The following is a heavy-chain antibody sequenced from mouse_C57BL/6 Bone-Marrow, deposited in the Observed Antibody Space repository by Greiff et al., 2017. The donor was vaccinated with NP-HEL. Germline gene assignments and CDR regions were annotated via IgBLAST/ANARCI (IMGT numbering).Heavy chain of an antibody. Sequence: VQLKASGPGLVAPSQSLSITCTVSGFSLTSYGVSWVRQPPGKGLEWLGVIWGDGSTNYQSALIARLSVSKDNSKGQIYLKRNRLQTDDTATCYSTRVPIYNNYGYYIDYWGQGTTLTVSS. V-gene: IGHV2-3*01. J-gene: IGHJ2*01. CDR2: IWGDGST. CDR3: TRVPIYNNYGYYIDY. D-gene: IGHD2-4*01. CDR1: GFSLTSYG.